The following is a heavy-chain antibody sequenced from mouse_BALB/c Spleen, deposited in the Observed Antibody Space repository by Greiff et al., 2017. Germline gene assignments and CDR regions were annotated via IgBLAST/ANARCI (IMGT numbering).Heavy chain of an antibody. CDR1: GFNIKDTY. Sequence: EVMLVESGAELVKPGASVKLSCTASGFNIKDTYMHWVKQRPEQGLEWIGRIDPANGNTKYDPKFQGKATITADTSSNTAYLQLSSLTSEDTAVYYCARGTTDWYFDVWGAGTTVTVSS. CDR3: ARGTTDWYFDV. CDR2: IDPANGNT. V-gene: IGHV14-3*02. J-gene: IGHJ1*01. D-gene: IGHD1-1*01.